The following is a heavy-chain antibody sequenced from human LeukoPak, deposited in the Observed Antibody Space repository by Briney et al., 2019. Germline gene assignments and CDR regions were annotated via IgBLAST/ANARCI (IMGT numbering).Heavy chain of an antibody. V-gene: IGHV4-4*07. D-gene: IGHD3-10*01. CDR3: AREGGDSGSFLPFDY. CDR1: GASTNTHF. J-gene: IGHJ4*02. Sequence: SETLSLTCTVSGASTNTHFWSWIRQPAGKGLEWIGRIYFSGSSNYNPSLKSRVTMSVDTSNNQLSLKLTSVSAADTAVYYCAREGGDSGSFLPFDYWGQGTLVTVSP. CDR2: IYFSGSS.